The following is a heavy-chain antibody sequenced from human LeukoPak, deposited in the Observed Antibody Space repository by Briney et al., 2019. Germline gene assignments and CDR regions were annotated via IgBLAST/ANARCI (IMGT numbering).Heavy chain of an antibody. CDR3: ARGDFLGDIVVEPAALDY. D-gene: IGHD2-2*01. V-gene: IGHV1-2*02. Sequence: ASVKVSCKASGYTFTGYYMHWVRQAPGQGLEWMGWINPNSGGTNYAQKFQGRVTMTRDTSISTAYMELSRLRSDDTAVYYCARGDFLGDIVVEPAALDYWGQGTLVTVSS. CDR1: GYTFTGYY. J-gene: IGHJ4*02. CDR2: INPNSGGT.